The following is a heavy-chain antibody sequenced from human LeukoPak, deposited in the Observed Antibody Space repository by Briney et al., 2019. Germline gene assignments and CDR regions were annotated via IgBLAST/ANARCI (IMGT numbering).Heavy chain of an antibody. V-gene: IGHV3-23*01. CDR1: GFTFSSYA. J-gene: IGHJ4*02. CDR2: ISGSGGST. D-gene: IGHD6-19*01. Sequence: GGSLRLSCAASGFTFSSYAMSWVRQAPGKGLEWVSAISGSGGSTYYADSVKGRFAISRDNSKNTLYLQMNSLRAEDTAVYYCATDFFSGRDYWGQGTLVTVSS. CDR3: ATDFFSGRDY.